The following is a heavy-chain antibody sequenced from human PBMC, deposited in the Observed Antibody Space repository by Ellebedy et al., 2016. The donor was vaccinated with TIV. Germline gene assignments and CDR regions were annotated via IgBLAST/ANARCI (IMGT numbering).Heavy chain of an antibody. J-gene: IGHJ5*02. Sequence: SGPTLAKPTQTLTLTCTFSGFPLSTSGVGVGWIRQPQGKALEWLALIYWDDDQRYSSSLNSRLTITKDTSKNQVVLTITNMDPVDTATYYSAHKALLWCGELGSSCHPWGQGTLVTVSS. CDR2: IYWDDDQ. CDR3: AHKALLWCGELGSSCHP. CDR1: GFPLSTSGVG. V-gene: IGHV2-5*02. D-gene: IGHD3-10*01.